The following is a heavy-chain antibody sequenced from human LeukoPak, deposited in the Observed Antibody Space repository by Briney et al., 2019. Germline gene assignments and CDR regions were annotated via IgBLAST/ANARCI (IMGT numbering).Heavy chain of an antibody. CDR2: ITASGAST. Sequence: PGGSLRLSCAASGLTFFKYSMTWVRQAPGKGLEWAAAITASGASTDYADSVKGRFTISRDNPKNTLFMQMNSLRAEDTAIYYCAKRSAESSGYFDYWGQGTLVTVSS. CDR1: GLTFFKYS. V-gene: IGHV3-23*01. J-gene: IGHJ4*02. CDR3: AKRSAESSGYFDY. D-gene: IGHD3-22*01.